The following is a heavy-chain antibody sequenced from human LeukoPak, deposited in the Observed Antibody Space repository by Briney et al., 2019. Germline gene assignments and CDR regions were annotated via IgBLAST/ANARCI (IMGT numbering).Heavy chain of an antibody. D-gene: IGHD3-3*01. J-gene: IGHJ5*02. CDR1: GGTFSSYA. Sequence: SVKVSCKASGGTFSSYAISWVRQAPGQGLEWMGRIIPILGIANYAQKFQGRVTITADKSTSTAYMELSSLRSEDTAVYYCARDRFPGPENWFDPWGQGTLVTVSS. CDR3: ARDRFPGPENWFDP. V-gene: IGHV1-69*04. CDR2: IIPILGIA.